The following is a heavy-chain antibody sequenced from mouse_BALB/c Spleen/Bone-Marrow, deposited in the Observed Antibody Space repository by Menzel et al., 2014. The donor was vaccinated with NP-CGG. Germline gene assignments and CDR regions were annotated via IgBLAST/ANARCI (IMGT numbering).Heavy chain of an antibody. CDR2: INPDSSTI. CDR1: GFDFSRYW. Sequence: EVQLVESGGGLVQPGGSLKLSCAASGFDFSRYWMSWIRQAPGKGLEWIGEINPDSSTINYTPSLKDKFIISRDNAKNTLYLQMSKVRSEDTALYYCARLSYYGRFAYWGQGTLVTVSA. D-gene: IGHD1-1*01. J-gene: IGHJ3*01. CDR3: ARLSYYGRFAY. V-gene: IGHV4-1*02.